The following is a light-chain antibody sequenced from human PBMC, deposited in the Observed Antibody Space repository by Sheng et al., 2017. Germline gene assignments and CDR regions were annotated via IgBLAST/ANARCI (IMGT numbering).Light chain of an antibody. CDR1: SSNIGTGYD. CDR3: QSYDSSLSGYV. J-gene: IGLJ1*01. CDR2: GNS. V-gene: IGLV1-40*01. Sequence: QSVLTQPPSVSGAPGQRVTISCTGTSSNIGTGYDVHWYQLLPGRAPKLLIYGNSNRPSGVPDRFSGSKSGTSASLAITGLQAEDEADYYCQSYDSSLSGYVFGTGTKVTVL.